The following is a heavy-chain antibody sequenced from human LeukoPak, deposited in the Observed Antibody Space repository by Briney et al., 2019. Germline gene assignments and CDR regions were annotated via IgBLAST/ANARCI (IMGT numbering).Heavy chain of an antibody. CDR2: INAGNGNT. CDR1: GYTFTSYA. CDR3: ARDVLVGATSFDY. J-gene: IGHJ4*02. D-gene: IGHD1-26*01. Sequence: ASVKVSCKASGYTFTSYAMHWVRQAPGQRLEWMGWINAGNGNTKYSQKFQGRVTITRDTSASTAYMELSSLRSEDTAVYYCARDVLVGATSFDYWGQGTLVIVSS. V-gene: IGHV1-3*01.